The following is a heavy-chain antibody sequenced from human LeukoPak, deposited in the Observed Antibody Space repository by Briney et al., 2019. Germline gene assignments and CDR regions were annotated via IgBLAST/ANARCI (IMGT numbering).Heavy chain of an antibody. CDR1: GYTFTGCY. CDR3: ARVDYDSSGYYHAFDI. D-gene: IGHD3-22*01. Sequence: ASVKVSCKASGYTFTGCYMHWVRQAPGQGLEWMGWINPNSGGTNYAQKFQGRVTMTRDTSISTAYMELSRLRSDDTAVYYCARVDYDSSGYYHAFDIWGQGTMVTVSS. V-gene: IGHV1-2*02. J-gene: IGHJ3*02. CDR2: INPNSGGT.